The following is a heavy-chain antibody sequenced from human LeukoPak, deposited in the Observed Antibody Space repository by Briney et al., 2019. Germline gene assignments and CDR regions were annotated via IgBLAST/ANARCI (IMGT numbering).Heavy chain of an antibody. D-gene: IGHD6-19*01. CDR1: GCSISSSSYY. J-gene: IGHJ4*02. CDR2: IYYSGSA. Sequence: SETLSLTCTVSGCSISSSSYYWGWLRQPPGKGLEWSGSIYYSGSAYYNPSLERRVTISVDTSKNQFSLKLSSVTAADTAVYYCATSGWYLLPGVYWGQGTLVTVSS. V-gene: IGHV4-39*01. CDR3: ATSGWYLLPGVY.